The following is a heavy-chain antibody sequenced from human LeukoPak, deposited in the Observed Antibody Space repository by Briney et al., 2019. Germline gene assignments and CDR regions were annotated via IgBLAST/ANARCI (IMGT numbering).Heavy chain of an antibody. D-gene: IGHD4-17*01. CDR3: AKYYFNYGDNGPGHY. Sequence: GGSLRLSCAASGFTFSSYAMSWVRQAPGKGLEWVSTLSGSGDYTYHADSVKGRFTITRDKSRNTLYLQMNSLRAEDTALDYCAKYYFNYGDNGPGHYWGQGTLVTVSS. CDR1: GFTFSSYA. CDR2: LSGSGDYT. J-gene: IGHJ4*02. V-gene: IGHV3-23*01.